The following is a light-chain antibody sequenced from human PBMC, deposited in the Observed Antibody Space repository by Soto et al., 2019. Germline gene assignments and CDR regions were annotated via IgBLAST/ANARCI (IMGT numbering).Light chain of an antibody. V-gene: IGKV4-1*01. J-gene: IGKJ2*01. CDR2: WAS. Sequence: DIVMTQSPDSLAVSLGERATINCKSSQSVFKGSNNNDCLAWYQQKPGQPPKLLLYWASTRESGVPDRFSGSGSGTDFTLTISSLQAEDVAIYYCQQFSSPPFFPFGQGTKVEIK. CDR3: QQFSSPPFFP. CDR1: QSVFKGSNNNDC.